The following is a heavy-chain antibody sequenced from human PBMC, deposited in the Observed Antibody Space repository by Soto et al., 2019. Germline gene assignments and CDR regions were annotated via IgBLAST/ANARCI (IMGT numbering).Heavy chain of an antibody. CDR1: GGTFSSYA. Sequence: SVKVSCKASGGTFSSYAISWVRQAPGQGLEWMGGIIPIFGIANYAQKFQGRVTITADESTSTAYMELSSLRSEDTAVYYCARAGYGLYYYYGMDVWGQGTTVTVSS. D-gene: IGHD5-18*01. J-gene: IGHJ6*02. V-gene: IGHV1-69*13. CDR3: ARAGYGLYYYYGMDV. CDR2: IIPIFGIA.